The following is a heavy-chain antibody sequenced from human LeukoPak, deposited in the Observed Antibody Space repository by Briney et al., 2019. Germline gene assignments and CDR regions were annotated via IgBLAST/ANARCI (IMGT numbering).Heavy chain of an antibody. D-gene: IGHD3-10*01. Sequence: GGSLRLSCAASGFTFSSYSMNWVRQAPGKGLEWVSSISSSSSYIYYAVSVKGRFTISRDNAKNSLYLQMNSLRAEDTAVYYCARAMVRGVIRKDNYYYYGMDVWGKGTTVTVSS. J-gene: IGHJ6*04. CDR1: GFTFSSYS. CDR3: ARAMVRGVIRKDNYYYYGMDV. CDR2: ISSSSSYI. V-gene: IGHV3-21*01.